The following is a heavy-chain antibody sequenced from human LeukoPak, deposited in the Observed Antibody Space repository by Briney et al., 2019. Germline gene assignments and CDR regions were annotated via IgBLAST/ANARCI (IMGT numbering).Heavy chain of an antibody. CDR1: GFTFSSYG. V-gene: IGHV3-30*03. CDR2: ISYDGSNK. Sequence: PGGSLRLSCAASGFTFSSYGMHWVRQAPGKGLEWVAVISYDGSNKYYVDSVKGRFTISRDNSKNTLYLQMNSLRAEDTAVYYCARDRGTNGINDRGYFDYWGQGTLVTVSS. CDR3: ARDRGTNGINDRGYFDY. J-gene: IGHJ4*02. D-gene: IGHD1-1*01.